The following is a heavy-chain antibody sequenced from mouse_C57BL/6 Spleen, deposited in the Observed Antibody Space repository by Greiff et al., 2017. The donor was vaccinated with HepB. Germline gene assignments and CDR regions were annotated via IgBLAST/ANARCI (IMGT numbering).Heavy chain of an antibody. Sequence: EVKLMESGEGLVKPGGSLKLSCAASGFTFSSYAMSWVRQTPEKRLEWVAYISSGGDYIYYADTVKGRFTISRDNARNTLYLQMSSLKSEDTAMYYCTRPLTGTGAMDYWGQGTSVTVSS. CDR1: GFTFSSYA. D-gene: IGHD4-1*01. J-gene: IGHJ4*01. CDR3: TRPLTGTGAMDY. CDR2: ISSGGDYI. V-gene: IGHV5-9-1*02.